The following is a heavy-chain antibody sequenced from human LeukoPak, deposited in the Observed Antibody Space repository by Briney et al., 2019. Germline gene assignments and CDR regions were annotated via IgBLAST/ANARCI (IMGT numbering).Heavy chain of an antibody. CDR2: MYTGGST. CDR3: ARAPFYYDSSGYPYFDG. V-gene: IGHV3-53*01. J-gene: IGHJ4*02. Sequence: PGGSLRLSCAASGFTISTIYMSWVRQAPGKGLEWVSVMYTGGSTYYADSVKGRFTISRDNSKNTLYLQMNSLRAEDTALYYCARAPFYYDSSGYPYFDGWGQGTLVTVSS. CDR1: GFTISTIY. D-gene: IGHD3-22*01.